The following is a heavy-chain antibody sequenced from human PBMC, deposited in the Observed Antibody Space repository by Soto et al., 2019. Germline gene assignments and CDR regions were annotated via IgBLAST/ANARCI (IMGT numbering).Heavy chain of an antibody. CDR1: GGTFSSYT. J-gene: IGHJ4*02. CDR3: ARDCSSTSCPLY. V-gene: IGHV1-69*04. D-gene: IGHD2-2*01. CDR2: IIPILGIA. Sequence: GASVKVSCKASGGTFSSYTISWVRQAPGQGLEWMGRIIPILGIADYAQKFQGRVTITADKSTSTAYMELSSLRSEDTAVYYCARDCSSTSCPLYWGQGTLVTVSS.